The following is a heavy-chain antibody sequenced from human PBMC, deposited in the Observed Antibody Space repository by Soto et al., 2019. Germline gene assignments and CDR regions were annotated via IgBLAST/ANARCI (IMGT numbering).Heavy chain of an antibody. CDR2: ILVGSGNT. CDR3: AASRGSSWYHYYYYYGMDV. J-gene: IGHJ6*02. V-gene: IGHV1-58*01. Sequence: AVKVSCKASGFTFTSSAVQWVRQARGQRLEWIGWILVGSGNTNYAQKFQERVTITRDMSTSTAYMELSSLRAEDTAVYYCAASRGSSWYHYYYYYGMDVWGQGTTVTVSS. D-gene: IGHD6-13*01. CDR1: GFTFTSSA.